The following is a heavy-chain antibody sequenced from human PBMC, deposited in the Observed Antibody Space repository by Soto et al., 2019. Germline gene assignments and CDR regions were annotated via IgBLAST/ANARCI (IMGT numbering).Heavy chain of an antibody. J-gene: IGHJ4*02. D-gene: IGHD6-13*01. CDR2: IYYSGST. V-gene: IGHV4-39*01. CDR1: GGSISSSSYY. Sequence: QLQLQESGPGLVKPSETLSLTCTVSGGSISSSSYYWGWIRQPPGKGLEWIGSIYYSGSTYYNPSLKSRVTISGDTSKNQFCLKLSSVTAADTAVYYCARHIPAAAGSRTTYYFDYWGQGTLVTVSS. CDR3: ARHIPAAAGSRTTYYFDY.